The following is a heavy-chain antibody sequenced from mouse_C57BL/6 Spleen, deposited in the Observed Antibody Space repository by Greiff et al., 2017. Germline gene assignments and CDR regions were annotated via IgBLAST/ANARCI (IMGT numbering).Heavy chain of an antibody. J-gene: IGHJ2*01. Sequence: QVQLQQPGAELVRPGSSVKLSCKASGYTFTSYWMHWVKQRPIQGLEWIGNIDPSDSETRYNQKFKDKATLTVDKSSSTAYMQLSSLTSEDSAVYYCARGDFDYWGQGTTLTVSS. CDR3: ARGDFDY. V-gene: IGHV1-52*01. CDR1: GYTFTSYW. CDR2: IDPSDSET.